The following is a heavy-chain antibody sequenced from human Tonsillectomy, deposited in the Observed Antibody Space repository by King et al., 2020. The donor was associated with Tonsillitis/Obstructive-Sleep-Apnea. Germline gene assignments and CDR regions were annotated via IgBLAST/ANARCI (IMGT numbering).Heavy chain of an antibody. CDR1: GGSFSGYY. J-gene: IGHJ2*01. CDR3: ARGRHWYFDL. Sequence: QVQLQQWGAGLLKPSETLSLTCAVYGGSFSGYYWSWIRQPPGKGLEWIGEINHSGSTNYNPSLKSRVTISVDTSKNQFTLKLISVTAADTAVYYCARGRHWYFDLWGRGTLVTVSS. CDR2: INHSGST. V-gene: IGHV4-34*01.